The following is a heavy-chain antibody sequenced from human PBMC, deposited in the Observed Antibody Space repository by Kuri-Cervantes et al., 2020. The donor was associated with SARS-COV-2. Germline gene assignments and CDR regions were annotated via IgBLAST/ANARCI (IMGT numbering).Heavy chain of an antibody. CDR2: IYHSGST. CDR3: ARKSVREIWFDP. J-gene: IGHJ5*02. CDR1: GGSISSGGYS. V-gene: IGHV4-30-2*01. Sequence: SETLSLTCTVSGGSISSGGYSWSWIRQPPGKGLEWIGYIYHSGSTYYNPSLKSRVTISVDRSKNQFSLKLSSVTAADTAVYYCARKSVREIWFDPWGQGTLVTVSS.